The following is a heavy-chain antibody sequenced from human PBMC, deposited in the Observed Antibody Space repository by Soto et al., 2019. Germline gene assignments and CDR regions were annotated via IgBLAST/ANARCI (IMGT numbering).Heavy chain of an antibody. J-gene: IGHJ4*02. Sequence: EVQLVESGGGLVKPGGSLRLSCAASGFTFSNAWMSWVRQAPGKGLEWVGRIKSKTDGGTTDYAAPVKGRFTISRDDSKNTLYLQMNSLKTEDTAVYYCTTEHYYDILTGPKYYFDYWGQGTLVTVSS. CDR1: GFTFSNAW. V-gene: IGHV3-15*01. D-gene: IGHD3-9*01. CDR3: TTEHYYDILTGPKYYFDY. CDR2: IKSKTDGGTT.